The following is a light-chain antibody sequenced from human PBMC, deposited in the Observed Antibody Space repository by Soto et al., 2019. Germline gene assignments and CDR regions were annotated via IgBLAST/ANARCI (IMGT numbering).Light chain of an antibody. CDR1: SSYVGGYNY. CDR3: TSFAPGRIYV. J-gene: IGLJ1*01. Sequence: SVLTQPASVSGSAGPSITISCTGTSSYVGGYNYVSWYKQYPRKAPKLMIYEVSNRPSGVSNRYSGSKSGNTASLTISGLQAEDEGDYYCTSFAPGRIYVFGSGTKVTVL. V-gene: IGLV2-14*01. CDR2: EVS.